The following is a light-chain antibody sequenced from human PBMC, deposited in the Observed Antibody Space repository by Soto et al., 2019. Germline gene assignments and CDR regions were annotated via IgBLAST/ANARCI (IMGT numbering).Light chain of an antibody. CDR3: HQYDDWPPGYT. CDR2: GAS. J-gene: IGKJ2*01. CDR1: QSVSDN. Sequence: EIVMTQSPATLSASPGERATLSCRASQSVSDNLAWYQQKPGQAPRLLIHGASTRATGIPARFSGSGSGTEFTLTISSLQSEDFAVYYCHQYDDWPPGYTFGQGIKLEI. V-gene: IGKV3-15*01.